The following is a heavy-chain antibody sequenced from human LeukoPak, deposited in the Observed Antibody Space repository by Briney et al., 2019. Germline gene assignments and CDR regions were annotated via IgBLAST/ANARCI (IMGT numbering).Heavy chain of an antibody. CDR2: MNPNSGNT. CDR3: ARGRGEVVPAAKRNYYYYYMDV. D-gene: IGHD2-2*01. V-gene: IGHV1-8*01. CDR1: GYTFTSYD. Sequence: ASVKVSCKASGYTFTSYDINWVRQATGQGLEWMGWMNPNSGNTGYAQKFQGRVTMTRNTSISTAYMELSSLRSEDTAVYYCARGRGEVVPAAKRNYYYYYMDVWGKGTTVTVSS. J-gene: IGHJ6*03.